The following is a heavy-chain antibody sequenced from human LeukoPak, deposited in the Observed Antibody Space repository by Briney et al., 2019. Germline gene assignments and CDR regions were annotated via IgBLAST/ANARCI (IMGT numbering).Heavy chain of an antibody. D-gene: IGHD2-2*02. Sequence: PSETLSLTCAVSGGSISSGGYSWRWIRQPPGKGLEWIGYIYHSGSTYYNPSLKSRVTMSVDRSKNQFSLRLSSVTAADTAVYYCARGPKLGYCNSTSCNIYFDYWGQGTLVTVSS. J-gene: IGHJ4*02. CDR1: GGSISSGGYS. V-gene: IGHV4-30-2*01. CDR2: IYHSGST. CDR3: ARGPKLGYCNSTSCNIYFDY.